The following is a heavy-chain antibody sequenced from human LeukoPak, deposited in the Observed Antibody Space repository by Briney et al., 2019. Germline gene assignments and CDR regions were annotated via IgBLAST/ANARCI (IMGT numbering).Heavy chain of an antibody. CDR3: ARVSYGSGSYYAHDRFDH. J-gene: IGHJ4*02. D-gene: IGHD3-10*01. Sequence: GESLKISCKGSGYSFTSYWIGWVRQMPGKGLEWMGIIYPGDSDTRYSPSFQGQVTISADKSISTAYLQWSSLKASDTAMYYCARVSYGSGSYYAHDRFDHWGQGTLVTVSS. V-gene: IGHV5-51*01. CDR1: GYSFTSYW. CDR2: IYPGDSDT.